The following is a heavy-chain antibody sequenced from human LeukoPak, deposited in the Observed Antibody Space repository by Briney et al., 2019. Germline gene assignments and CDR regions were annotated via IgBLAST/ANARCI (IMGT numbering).Heavy chain of an antibody. D-gene: IGHD1-26*01. Sequence: SETLSLTCAVYGGSFSDYYWGWVRQPPGKGLEWSAEINHRGTTNYNPSLRSRVTLSVDPSKNQFSLNLNSVTAADTAVYFCARLHILGPSRPSTRAFDYWGQGTLVTVSS. CDR2: INHRGTT. CDR1: GGSFSDYY. CDR3: ARLHILGPSRPSTRAFDY. V-gene: IGHV4-34*01. J-gene: IGHJ4*02.